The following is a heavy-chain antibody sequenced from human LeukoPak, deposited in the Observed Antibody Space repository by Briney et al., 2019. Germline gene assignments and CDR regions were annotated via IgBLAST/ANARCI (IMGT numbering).Heavy chain of an antibody. CDR1: GFTFSGYY. Sequence: GGSLRLSCAASGFTFSGYYMSWIRQAPGKGLEWVSYISSSGSTIYYADSVKGRFTISRDNAKNSLYLQMNSLRAEDTAVYYCARDRHAKSSPYYYDSSGYSRGFDYWGQGTLVTVSS. CDR3: ARDRHAKSSPYYYDSSGYSRGFDY. CDR2: ISSSGSTI. D-gene: IGHD3-22*01. J-gene: IGHJ4*02. V-gene: IGHV3-11*01.